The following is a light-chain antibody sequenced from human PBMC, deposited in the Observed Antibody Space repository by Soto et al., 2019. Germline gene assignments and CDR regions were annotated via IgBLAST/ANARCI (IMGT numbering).Light chain of an antibody. CDR1: RAVTSNF. V-gene: IGKV3-20*01. CDR3: QQYGVSQNT. Sequence: ESVLTQSPGTLSLSPGERATLSCRASRAVTSNFLAWYQQKPGQAPRRLIYAASSRATGIPDRFSGSGSGTDFTLTISRLEPEDFAVYYCQQYGVSQNTFGQGTKLETK. CDR2: AAS. J-gene: IGKJ2*01.